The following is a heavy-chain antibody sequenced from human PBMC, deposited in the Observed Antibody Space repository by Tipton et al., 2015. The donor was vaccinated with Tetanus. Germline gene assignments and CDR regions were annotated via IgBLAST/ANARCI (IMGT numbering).Heavy chain of an antibody. Sequence: QLVQSGAGVKKPGASVKVSCKASGYTFTGYYIYWVRHAPGPGLEWMGWIDPNSGRTVYAQKIYARVTMTRDTSISTDYMGLRSLRSGDTAVYYCAGDRGDYIYYGMDVWGPGATVTVS. V-gene: IGHV1-2*02. CDR2: IDPNSGRT. CDR3: AGDRGDYIYYGMDV. CDR1: GYTFTGYY. J-gene: IGHJ6*02. D-gene: IGHD3-22*01.